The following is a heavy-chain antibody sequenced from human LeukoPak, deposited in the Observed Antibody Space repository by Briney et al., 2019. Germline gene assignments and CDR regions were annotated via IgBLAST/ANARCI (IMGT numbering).Heavy chain of an antibody. CDR2: ISSWSSFI. CDR3: ARAGSTNSWFDP. J-gene: IGHJ5*02. Sequence: GGSLRLSCAASGFAFDTYSMTWVRQAPGKGLEWVSSISSWSSFIYSADSVTGRFTISRDNAKNSLYLQMNRLRAEDTAVYYCARAGSTNSWFDPWGQGTLVIVSS. D-gene: IGHD2-2*01. V-gene: IGHV3-21*01. CDR1: GFAFDTYS.